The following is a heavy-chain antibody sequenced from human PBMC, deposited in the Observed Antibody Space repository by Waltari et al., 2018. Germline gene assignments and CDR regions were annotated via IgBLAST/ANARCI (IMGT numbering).Heavy chain of an antibody. D-gene: IGHD5-12*01. Sequence: QVQLQESGPGLVKPSGTLSLTCSVSVDSMNTNYWWSWVRQAPGKGLEWIGQIHRSGRTHYHPSLESRVATSIDTSKNEFSLEVTSATAADTAVYFCARDRGRGLYLDSWGQGILVTVSP. V-gene: IGHV4-4*02. J-gene: IGHJ4*02. CDR2: IHRSGRT. CDR3: ARDRGRGLYLDS. CDR1: VDSMNTNYW.